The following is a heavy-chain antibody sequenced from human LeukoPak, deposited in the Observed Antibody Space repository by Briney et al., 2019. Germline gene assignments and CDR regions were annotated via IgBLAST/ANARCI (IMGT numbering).Heavy chain of an antibody. Sequence: ASVKVSCKASGYTFTSYAMHWVRQAPGQRLEWMGWINAGNGNTKYSQKFQGRVTITRDTSASTAYMELSSLRSEDTAVYYCARGAGSGSYYKGPIQYLDYWGQGTLVTVSS. CDR1: GYTFTSYA. V-gene: IGHV1-3*01. J-gene: IGHJ4*02. CDR2: INAGNGNT. D-gene: IGHD3-10*01. CDR3: ARGAGSGSYYKGPIQYLDY.